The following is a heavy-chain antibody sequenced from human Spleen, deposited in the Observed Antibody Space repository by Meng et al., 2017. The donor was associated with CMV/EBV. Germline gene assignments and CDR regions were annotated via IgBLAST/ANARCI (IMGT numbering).Heavy chain of an antibody. CDR3: AHRRYYSSTWSWGDFDY. D-gene: IGHD6-13*01. V-gene: IGHV2-5*02. CDR1: SLSTNQVG. CDR2: IYWDDDK. Sequence: SLSTNQVGVSWIRQPPGKALEWLALIYWDDDKRYNPSVKSRLTITKDTSKNQVVLIMTNVDPVDTATYYCAHRRYYSSTWSWGDFDYWGQGTLVTVSS. J-gene: IGHJ4*02.